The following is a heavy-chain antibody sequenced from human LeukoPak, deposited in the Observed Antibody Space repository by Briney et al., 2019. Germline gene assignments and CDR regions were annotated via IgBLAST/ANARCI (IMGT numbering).Heavy chain of an antibody. J-gene: IGHJ4*02. CDR1: GYTFTSYD. CDR3: ARWYYDSSSLDY. Sequence: GASVKVSCKASGYTFTSYDINWVRQATGQGLEWMGWMNPNSGNTGYAQKFQGRVTMTRDTSISTAYMELSRLRSDDTAVYYCARWYYDSSSLDYWGQGTLVTVSS. V-gene: IGHV1-8*01. CDR2: MNPNSGNT. D-gene: IGHD3-22*01.